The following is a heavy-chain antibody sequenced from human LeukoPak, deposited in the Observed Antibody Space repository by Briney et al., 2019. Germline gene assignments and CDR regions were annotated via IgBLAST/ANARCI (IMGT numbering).Heavy chain of an antibody. CDR3: ARDEYYYDSSGYYAPFDY. Sequence: GASVKVSCKASGYTFTGYYMHWVRQAPGQGLEWTGWINPNSGGTNYAQKFQGRVTMTRDTSISTAYMELSRLRSDDTAVYYCARDEYYYDSSGYYAPFDYWGQGTLVTVSS. D-gene: IGHD3-22*01. V-gene: IGHV1-2*02. J-gene: IGHJ4*02. CDR2: INPNSGGT. CDR1: GYTFTGYY.